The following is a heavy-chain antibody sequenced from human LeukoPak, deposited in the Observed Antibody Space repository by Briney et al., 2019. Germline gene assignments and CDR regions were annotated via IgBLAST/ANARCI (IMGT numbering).Heavy chain of an antibody. CDR1: GXSLSSGSDY. D-gene: IGHD6-13*01. CDR2: IYYSRST. V-gene: IGHV4-61*01. Sequence: SETLSLTCTVSGXSLSSGSDYWSWIRQPPGKGLEWIGYIYYSRSTNFNPSLKSRVTISVNTSKNQFSLKLSSLTAADTAVYYCARGLAAAGLYYFDSWGQGTLVTVSS. J-gene: IGHJ4*02. CDR3: ARGLAAAGLYYFDS.